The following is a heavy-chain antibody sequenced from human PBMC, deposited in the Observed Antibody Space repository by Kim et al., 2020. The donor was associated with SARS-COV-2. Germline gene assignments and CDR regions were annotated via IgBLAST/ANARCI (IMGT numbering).Heavy chain of an antibody. J-gene: IGHJ6*02. CDR3: ARGMATITGDYYYYGMDV. CDR2: IWYDGSNK. CDR1: GFTFSSYG. D-gene: IGHD5-12*01. V-gene: IGHV3-33*01. Sequence: WGSLRLSCAASGFTFSSYGMHWVRQAPGKGLEWVAVIWYDGSNKYYADSVKGRFTISRDNSKNTLYLQMNSLRAEDTAVYYCARGMATITGDYYYYGMDVWCQGTTVTVSS.